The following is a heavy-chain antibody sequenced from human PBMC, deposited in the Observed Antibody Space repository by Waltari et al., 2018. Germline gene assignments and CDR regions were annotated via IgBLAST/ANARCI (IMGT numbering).Heavy chain of an antibody. CDR1: GGSISSYY. CDR2: IYYSGST. CDR3: ARTVSPAAIGFDY. V-gene: IGHV4-59*08. Sequence: QVQLQESGPGLVKPSETLSLTCTVSGGSISSYYWSWIRQPPGNELEWIGYIYYSGSTNYNPALKSRVTISVDTSKNQFSLQLSSVTAADTAVYYCARTVSPAAIGFDYWGQGTLVTVSS. J-gene: IGHJ4*02. D-gene: IGHD2-2*02.